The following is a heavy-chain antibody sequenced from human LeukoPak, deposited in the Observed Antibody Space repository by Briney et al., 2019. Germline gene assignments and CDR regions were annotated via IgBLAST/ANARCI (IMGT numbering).Heavy chain of an antibody. CDR1: GFTFSSHG. J-gene: IGHJ4*02. CDR3: ARTPGIAVAGTGYFDY. V-gene: IGHV3-30*02. CDR2: IRDDGSKT. D-gene: IGHD6-19*01. Sequence: GGSLRLSCVGSGFTFSSHGLHWVRQAPGKGLEWVAFIRDDGSKTHYADSVKGRFTISRDNSKNTVYLQMNSLRAEDTAVYYCARTPGIAVAGTGYFDYWGQGTLVTVSS.